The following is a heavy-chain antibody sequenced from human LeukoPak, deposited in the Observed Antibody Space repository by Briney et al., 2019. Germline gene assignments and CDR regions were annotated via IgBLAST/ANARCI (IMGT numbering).Heavy chain of an antibody. Sequence: PSETLSLTCTVSGGSISSGGYYWSWIRQHPGKGLEWIGYIYYSGSTYYNPSLKSRVTISVDTSKNQFSLKLSSVTAADTAVYYCARMIYCSSTSCYIGFGPYNWFDPWGQGTLVTVYS. J-gene: IGHJ5*02. CDR3: ARMIYCSSTSCYIGFGPYNWFDP. CDR1: GGSISSGGYY. V-gene: IGHV4-31*03. CDR2: IYYSGST. D-gene: IGHD2-2*02.